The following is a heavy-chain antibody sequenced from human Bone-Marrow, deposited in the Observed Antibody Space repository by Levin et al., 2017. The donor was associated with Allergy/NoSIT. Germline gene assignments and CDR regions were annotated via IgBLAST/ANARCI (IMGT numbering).Heavy chain of an antibody. J-gene: IGHJ4*02. CDR3: AKGGCSATSCLDY. CDR1: GFTFSTYW. Sequence: SCEVSGFTFSTYWMHWVRQAPGKGLVWVSRINSGGSATDYADSVKGRFTISRDNARNTLYLQMNSLSAEDTAVYYCAKGGCSATSCLDYWGQGTLVTVSS. V-gene: IGHV3-74*01. D-gene: IGHD2-2*01. CDR2: INSGGSAT.